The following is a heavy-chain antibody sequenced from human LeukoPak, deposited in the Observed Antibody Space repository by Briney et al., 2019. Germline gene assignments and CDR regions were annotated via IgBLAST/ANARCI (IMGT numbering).Heavy chain of an antibody. D-gene: IGHD4-23*01. CDR2: ISSGSRNT. J-gene: IGHJ4*02. V-gene: IGHV3-48*02. CDR3: ARGGTVDLDY. CDR1: GSTFSTYS. Sequence: GGSLRLSCAASGSTFSTYSMNWVRQAPGKGLEWVSYISSGSRNTNYADSVKGRFTISRDNAKNSLYLQMNSLRDEDTAVYYCARGGTVDLDYWGQGTLVSVSS.